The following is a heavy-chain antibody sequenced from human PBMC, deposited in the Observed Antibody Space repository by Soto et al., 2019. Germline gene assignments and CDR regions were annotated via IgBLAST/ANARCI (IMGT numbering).Heavy chain of an antibody. D-gene: IGHD2-8*02. CDR1: GGSFSGYY. V-gene: IGHV4-34*01. Sequence: PLETLCLTCAVDGGSFSGYYWTWIRQPPGTGLEWIGEINHSGSTNYNPSLKSRVTISVDTSKNQFSLKLTSVTAADTAVYYCARDKITGLFDYWGQGTLVTVSS. J-gene: IGHJ4*02. CDR3: ARDKITGLFDY. CDR2: INHSGST.